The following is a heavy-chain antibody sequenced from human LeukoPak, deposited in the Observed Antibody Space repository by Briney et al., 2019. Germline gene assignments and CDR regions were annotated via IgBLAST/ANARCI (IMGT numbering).Heavy chain of an antibody. CDR1: GGTFSGYA. J-gene: IGHJ3*02. Sequence: GASVKVSCKASGGTFSGYAISWVRQAPGQGLEWMGGIIPIFGTANYAQKFQGRVTITADESTSTAYMELSSLRSEDTAVYYCARDLALDAFDIWGQGTMVTVSS. CDR3: ARDLALDAFDI. CDR2: IIPIFGTA. V-gene: IGHV1-69*13.